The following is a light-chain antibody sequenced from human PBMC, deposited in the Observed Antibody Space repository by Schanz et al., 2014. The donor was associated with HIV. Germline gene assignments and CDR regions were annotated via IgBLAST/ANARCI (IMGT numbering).Light chain of an antibody. CDR2: GAS. V-gene: IGKV3-15*01. Sequence: EIVLTQFPATLSLSPRGTTTLSCRASQSVKNNYLAWYQQKPGQAPRLLIYGASSRAPSFPARFSGSGSGTEFTLTISSLQSEDFAVYHCQQYNKWPRTFGQGTKVQVK. CDR3: QQYNKWPRT. CDR1: QSVKNN. J-gene: IGKJ1*01.